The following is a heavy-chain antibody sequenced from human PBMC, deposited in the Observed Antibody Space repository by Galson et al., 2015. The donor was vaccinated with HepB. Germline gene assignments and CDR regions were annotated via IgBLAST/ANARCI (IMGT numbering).Heavy chain of an antibody. CDR2: ISYDGSNK. CDR1: GFTFSSYA. D-gene: IGHD3-3*01. V-gene: IGHV3-30-3*01. Sequence: SLRLSCAASGFTFSSYAMHWVRQAPGKGLEWVAVISYDGSNKYYADSVKGRFTISRDNSKNTLYLQMNSLRAEDTAVYYCARDSLEWLLYYYYMDVWGKGTTVTVSS. J-gene: IGHJ6*03. CDR3: ARDSLEWLLYYYYMDV.